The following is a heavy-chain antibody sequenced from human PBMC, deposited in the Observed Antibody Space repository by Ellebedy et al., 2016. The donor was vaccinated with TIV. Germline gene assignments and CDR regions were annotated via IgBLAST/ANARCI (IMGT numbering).Heavy chain of an antibody. CDR2: IKPNSGDT. Sequence: ASVKVSCXASGYTVPTFYMHWVRQAPGQGPEWTGWIKPNSGDTDYAQKFQGRVTMTSETSISTAYMELSGLRSDDTAVYYCARVGHYGSGSYYNEAWGQGTLVTVSS. D-gene: IGHD3-10*01. J-gene: IGHJ5*02. CDR1: GYTVPTFY. V-gene: IGHV1-2*02. CDR3: ARVGHYGSGSYYNEA.